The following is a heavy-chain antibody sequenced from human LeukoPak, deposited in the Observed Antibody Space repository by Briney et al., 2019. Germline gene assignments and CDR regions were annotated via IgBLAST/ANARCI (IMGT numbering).Heavy chain of an antibody. CDR3: ARAAELRFLEWLPESVDY. Sequence: GGSLRLSCAASGFTLSSYSMNWVRQAPGKGLEWVSSISSSSSYIYYADSVKGRFTISRDNAKNSLYLQMNSLRAEDTAVYYCARAAELRFLEWLPESVDYWGQGTLVTVSS. CDR2: ISSSSSYI. CDR1: GFTLSSYS. D-gene: IGHD3-3*01. V-gene: IGHV3-21*01. J-gene: IGHJ4*02.